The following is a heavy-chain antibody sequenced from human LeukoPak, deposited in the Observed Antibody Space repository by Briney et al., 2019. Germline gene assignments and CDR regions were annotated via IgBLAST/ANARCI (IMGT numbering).Heavy chain of an antibody. CDR3: AKQTYSGYDLALFDY. D-gene: IGHD5-12*01. J-gene: IGHJ4*02. CDR2: ISYDGSNK. V-gene: IGHV3-30*18. CDR1: GFTFSSYG. Sequence: GGSLRLSCAASGFTFSSYGMHWVRQAPGKGLEGVAVISYDGSNKYYADSVKGRFTISRDNSKNTLYLQMNSLRAEDTAVYYCAKQTYSGYDLALFDYWGQGTLVTVSS.